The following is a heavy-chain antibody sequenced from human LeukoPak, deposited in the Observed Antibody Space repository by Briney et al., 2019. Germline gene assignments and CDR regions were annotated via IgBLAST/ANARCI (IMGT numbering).Heavy chain of an antibody. J-gene: IGHJ5*02. CDR3: ASGVVVAATASFDP. Sequence: SETLSLTCTVSGGSVSSGSYYWSWIRQPPGKGLEWIGYIYYSGSTSYNPSLKSRVTISVDTSKNQFSLKLSSVTAADTAVYYCASGVVVAATASFDPWGQGTLVTVSS. CDR2: IYYSGST. D-gene: IGHD2-15*01. V-gene: IGHV4-61*01. CDR1: GGSVSSGSYY.